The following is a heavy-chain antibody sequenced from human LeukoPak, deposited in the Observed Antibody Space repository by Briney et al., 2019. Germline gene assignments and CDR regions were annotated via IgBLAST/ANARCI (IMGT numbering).Heavy chain of an antibody. CDR1: GFTFSSYA. J-gene: IGHJ6*02. Sequence: GGSLRLSCAASGFTFSSYAMHWVRQAPGKGLEWVAVISYDGSNKYYADSVKGRFTISRDNSKNTLYLQVNSLRTEDTAVYYCAREGLAPEGYYYSLDVWGQGTTVTVSS. V-gene: IGHV3-30*04. CDR2: ISYDGSNK. CDR3: AREGLAPEGYYYSLDV. D-gene: IGHD1-14*01.